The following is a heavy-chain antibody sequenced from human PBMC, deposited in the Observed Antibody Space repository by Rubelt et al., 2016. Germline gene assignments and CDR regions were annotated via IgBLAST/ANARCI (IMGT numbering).Heavy chain of an antibody. J-gene: IGHJ4*02. Sequence: QVQLQESGPGLAKPSEPLSLTCTVSGGSVSSDSYYWSWIRQPPGKGLEWIGYIYYSGSTNYNPSLKSRVTISVDTSKNQFSLKLSSVTAADTAVYYCARDRGSGWTPGQFDYWGQGTLVTVSS. CDR1: GGSVSSDSYY. CDR2: IYYSGST. V-gene: IGHV4-61*01. D-gene: IGHD6-19*01. CDR3: ARDRGSGWTPGQFDY.